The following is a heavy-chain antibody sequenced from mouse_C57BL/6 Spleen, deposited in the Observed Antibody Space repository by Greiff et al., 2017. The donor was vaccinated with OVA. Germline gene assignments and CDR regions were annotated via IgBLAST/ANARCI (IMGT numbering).Heavy chain of an antibody. J-gene: IGHJ2*01. CDR3: ARRYYGTDYFDY. CDR1: GYTFTSYG. CDR2: IYPRSGNT. Sequence: QVQLQQSGAELARPGASVKLSCKASGYTFTSYGINWVKQRTGQGLEWIGEIYPRSGNTYYNEKFKGKATLTADKSSSTAYMELRSLTSEDSAVYFCARRYYGTDYFDYWGQGTTLTVSS. D-gene: IGHD1-1*01. V-gene: IGHV1-81*01.